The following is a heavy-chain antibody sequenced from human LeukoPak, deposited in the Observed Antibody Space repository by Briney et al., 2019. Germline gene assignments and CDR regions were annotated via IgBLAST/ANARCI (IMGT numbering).Heavy chain of an antibody. V-gene: IGHV3-30*02. CDR3: AKGGGTGYSSSWYSN. Sequence: SGGSLRLSCGASGFTFSNYGMLWVRQAPGKGLEWVAFIRYDGNNKLYADSVKGRFTISRDNSKNTLYLQMNSLRAEDTAVYYCAKGGGTGYSSSWYSNWGQGTLVTVSS. CDR2: IRYDGNNK. J-gene: IGHJ4*02. CDR1: GFTFSNYG. D-gene: IGHD6-13*01.